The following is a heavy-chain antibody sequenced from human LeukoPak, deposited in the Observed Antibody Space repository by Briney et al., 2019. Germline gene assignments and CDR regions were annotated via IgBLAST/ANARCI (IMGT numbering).Heavy chain of an antibody. CDR1: GYTFTGYY. CDR3: ARPLNYYDSSGYSTMGY. Sequence: GASVKVSCKASGYTFTGYYMHWVRQAPGQGLEWMGLINPSGGSTSYAQKFQGRVTMTRDTSTSTVYMELSSLRSEDTAVYYCARPLNYYDSSGYSTMGYWGQGTLVTVSS. J-gene: IGHJ4*02. D-gene: IGHD3-22*01. CDR2: INPSGGST. V-gene: IGHV1-46*01.